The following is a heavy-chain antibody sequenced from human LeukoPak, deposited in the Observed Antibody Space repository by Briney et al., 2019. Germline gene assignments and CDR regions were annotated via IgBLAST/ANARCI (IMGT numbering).Heavy chain of an antibody. J-gene: IGHJ4*02. V-gene: IGHV3-30*02. D-gene: IGHD3-9*01. CDR1: GSTFSTFG. Sequence: GGSLRLSCAASGSTFSTFGMHWVRQAPGKGLEWVAFIRYDGSNKYYADSVKGRFTISRDDSKNTLYLQMNSLRAEDTAAYYCAKGYYFDILSGYSSLDSWGQGTLVTVFS. CDR3: AKGYYFDILSGYSSLDS. CDR2: IRYDGSNK.